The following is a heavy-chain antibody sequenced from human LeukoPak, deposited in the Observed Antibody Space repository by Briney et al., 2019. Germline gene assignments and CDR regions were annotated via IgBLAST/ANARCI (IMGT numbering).Heavy chain of an antibody. J-gene: IGHJ4*02. Sequence: PGGSLRLSCAASGFTFTNYWMSWVRQAPGKGLECVANIKQDGSEKYHVDSVKGRFTISRDNAKSSLYLQMNSLRAEDTAVYYCARGGGDFSSAYYSGYYFDYWGQGTLVTVSS. D-gene: IGHD3-3*01. CDR2: IKQDGSEK. V-gene: IGHV3-7*01. CDR3: ARGGGDFSSAYYSGYYFDY. CDR1: GFTFTNYW.